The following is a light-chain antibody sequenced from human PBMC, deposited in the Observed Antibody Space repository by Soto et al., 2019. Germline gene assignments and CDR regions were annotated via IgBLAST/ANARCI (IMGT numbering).Light chain of an antibody. J-gene: IGKJ3*01. CDR2: DAS. V-gene: IGKV1-33*01. CDR1: QDVRKY. CDR3: QQRHNLPHT. Sequence: DIQMTQSPSSLSASVGDRVTITCQASQDVRKYLRWYQQKARKAPKLLIYDASNLETGVTSRFSGSGSGTDFTFTISRLQPEDIATYYCQQRHNLPHTFGPGTKVDIK.